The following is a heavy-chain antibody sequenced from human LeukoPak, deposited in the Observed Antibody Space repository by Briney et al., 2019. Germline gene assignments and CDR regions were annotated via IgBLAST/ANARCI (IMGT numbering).Heavy chain of an antibody. V-gene: IGHV4-59*12. CDR3: ARDRAVTTPSYGMDV. D-gene: IGHD4-17*01. Sequence: SETLSLTCTVSGGSISSYYWSWIREPPGKGLEWIGYIYYSGSTNYNPSLKSRVTISVDTSKNRFSLKLSSVTAADTAVYYCARDRAVTTPSYGMDVWGQGTTVTVSS. CDR2: IYYSGST. J-gene: IGHJ6*02. CDR1: GGSISSYY.